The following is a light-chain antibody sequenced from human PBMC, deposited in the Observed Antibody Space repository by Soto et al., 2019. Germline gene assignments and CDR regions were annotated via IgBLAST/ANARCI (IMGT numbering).Light chain of an antibody. Sequence: QSALTQPPSASGSPGQSVTISCTGASSDVGGYNYVSWYQQHPGKVPKLMIYEVSQRPSGVPDRFSGSKSGNTASLTVSGLQAEDEADYYCSSYAGSKNLVFGGGTQLTVL. CDR3: SSYAGSKNLV. V-gene: IGLV2-8*01. CDR1: SSDVGGYNY. CDR2: EVS. J-gene: IGLJ3*02.